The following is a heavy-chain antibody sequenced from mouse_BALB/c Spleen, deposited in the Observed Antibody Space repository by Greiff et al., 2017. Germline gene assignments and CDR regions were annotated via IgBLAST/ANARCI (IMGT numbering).Heavy chain of an antibody. CDR3: ARGVTTGFAY. CDR1: GFTFSSYA. Sequence: EVQLVESGGGLVKPGGSLKLSCAASGFTFSSYAMSWVRQTPEKRLEWVASISSGGSTYYPDSVKGRFTISRDNARNILYLQMSSLRSEDTAMYYCARGVTTGFAYWGQGTLVTVSA. D-gene: IGHD2-12*01. J-gene: IGHJ3*01. CDR2: ISSGGST. V-gene: IGHV5-6-5*01.